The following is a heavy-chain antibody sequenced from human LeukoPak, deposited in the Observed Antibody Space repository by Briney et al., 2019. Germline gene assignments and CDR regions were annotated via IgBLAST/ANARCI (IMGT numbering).Heavy chain of an antibody. CDR2: IYYSGST. J-gene: IGHJ4*02. V-gene: IGHV4-59*08. CDR1: GGSISSYY. Sequence: SETLSLTCTVSGGSISSYYWSWIRQPPGKGLEWIGYIYYSGSTNYNPSLKSRVTISVDTSKNQFSLKLSSVTAADTAVYYCARHLRGYHFDYWGQGTLVTVSS. D-gene: IGHD5-18*01. CDR3: ARHLRGYHFDY.